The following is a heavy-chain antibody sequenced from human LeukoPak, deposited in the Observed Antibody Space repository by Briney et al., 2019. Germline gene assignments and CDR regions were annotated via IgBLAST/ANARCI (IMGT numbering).Heavy chain of an antibody. CDR2: IIPIFGTA. J-gene: IGHJ3*02. Sequence: ASVKVSCKASGGTFSSYAISWVRQAPGQGLEWMGGIIPIFGTANYAQKFQGRVTITADESTSTAYMELSSLRSDDTAVYYCARESTFRLLRNVSDIWGQGTMVTVSS. CDR3: ARESTFRLLRNVSDI. V-gene: IGHV1-69*01. CDR1: GGTFSSYA. D-gene: IGHD5-12*01.